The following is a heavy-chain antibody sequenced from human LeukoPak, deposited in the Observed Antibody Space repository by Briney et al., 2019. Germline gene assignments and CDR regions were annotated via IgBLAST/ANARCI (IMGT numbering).Heavy chain of an antibody. Sequence: GGSLRLSCAASGFTFSSYGMHWVRQAPGKGLEWVAVIWYDGSNKYYADSVKGRFTISRDNSKNTLYLQMNSLKTEDTAVYYCVTDLVIKGYFDYWGQGALVTVSS. V-gene: IGHV3-33*01. CDR3: VTDLVIKGYFDY. CDR2: IWYDGSNK. J-gene: IGHJ4*02. CDR1: GFTFSSYG. D-gene: IGHD2-21*01.